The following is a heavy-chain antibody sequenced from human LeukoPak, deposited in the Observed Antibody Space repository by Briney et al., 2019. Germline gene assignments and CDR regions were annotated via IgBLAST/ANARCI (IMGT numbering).Heavy chain of an antibody. D-gene: IGHD1-26*01. Sequence: PSETLSLTCTVSGVSISTYYWIWIRQPPAKGLEWMGFFSYSGSTKYNPSLKSRVTMSVDTSKNQFSLKLSSVTAADTAVYYCARMYSGTSYYFDYWGQGTLVTVSS. CDR2: FSYSGST. V-gene: IGHV4-59*01. CDR1: GVSISTYY. J-gene: IGHJ4*02. CDR3: ARMYSGTSYYFDY.